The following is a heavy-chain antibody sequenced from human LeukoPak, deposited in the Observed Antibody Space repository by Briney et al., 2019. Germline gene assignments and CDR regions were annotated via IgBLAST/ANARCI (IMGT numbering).Heavy chain of an antibody. Sequence: PSETLSLTCTVSGGSISSSSYYWGWIRQPPGKGLEWIGSIYYSGSTYYNPSLKSRVTISVDTSKNQFSLKLSSVTAADTAVYYCARLGYDFWSGRHLYYSNYWGQGTLVTVSS. J-gene: IGHJ4*02. D-gene: IGHD3-3*01. CDR3: ARLGYDFWSGRHLYYSNY. CDR1: GGSISSSSYY. V-gene: IGHV4-39*01. CDR2: IYYSGST.